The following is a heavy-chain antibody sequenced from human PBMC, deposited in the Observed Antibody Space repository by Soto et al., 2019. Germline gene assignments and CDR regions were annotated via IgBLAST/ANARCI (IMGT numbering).Heavy chain of an antibody. CDR3: AKQAPFYYYYYMDV. CDR2: ISYDGSNK. Sequence: PGGSLRLSCAASGFTFSSYGMHWVRQAPGKGLEWVAVISYDGSNKYYADSVKGRFTISRDNSKNTLYLQMNSLRAEDTAVYYCAKQAPFYYYYYMDVWGKGTTVTVS. CDR1: GFTFSSYG. J-gene: IGHJ6*03. V-gene: IGHV3-30*18.